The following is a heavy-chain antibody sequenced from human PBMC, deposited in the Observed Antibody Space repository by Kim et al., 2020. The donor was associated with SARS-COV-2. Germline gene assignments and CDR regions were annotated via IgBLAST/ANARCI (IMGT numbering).Heavy chain of an antibody. CDR2: IYYSGST. D-gene: IGHD2-2*01. CDR3: ARFIRYCSSTSCFNFYY. Sequence: SETLSLTCTVSGGSISSSSYYWGWIRQPPGKGLEWIGSIYYSGSTYYNPSLKSRVTISVDTSKNQFSLKLSSVTAADTAVYYCARFIRYCSSTSCFNFYYWGQGTLVTVSS. V-gene: IGHV4-39*01. J-gene: IGHJ4*02. CDR1: GGSISSSSYY.